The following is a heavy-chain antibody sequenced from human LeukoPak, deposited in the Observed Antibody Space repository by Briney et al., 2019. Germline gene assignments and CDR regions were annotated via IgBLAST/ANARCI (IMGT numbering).Heavy chain of an antibody. CDR3: TRHATAYYYDSSGYYTYYYYMDV. D-gene: IGHD3-22*01. CDR1: GFTFSGSA. CDR2: IRSKANSYAT. J-gene: IGHJ6*03. V-gene: IGHV3-73*01. Sequence: GGSLRLSCAASGFTFSGSAMHWFRQASGKGLEWVGRIRSKANSYATAYAASVKGRFTISRDDSKNTAYLQMNSLKTEDTAVYYCTRHATAYYYDSSGYYTYYYYMDVWGKGTTVTVSS.